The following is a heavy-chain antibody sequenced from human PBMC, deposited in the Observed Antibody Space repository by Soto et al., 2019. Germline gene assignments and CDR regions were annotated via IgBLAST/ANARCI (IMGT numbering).Heavy chain of an antibody. CDR1: GFTFSSYG. D-gene: IGHD1-26*01. CDR2: ISNDGIKK. CDR3: AKSPQWVAKGGMDV. V-gene: IGHV3-30*18. J-gene: IGHJ6*02. Sequence: ESGGGVVQPGGSLRLSCAASGFTFSSYGVHWVRQAPGKGLEWVAVISNDGIKKNYGESAKGRFTISRENSKNTLYLQMNSRRTEDTAVYYCAKSPQWVAKGGMDVWGQGTTVTVSS.